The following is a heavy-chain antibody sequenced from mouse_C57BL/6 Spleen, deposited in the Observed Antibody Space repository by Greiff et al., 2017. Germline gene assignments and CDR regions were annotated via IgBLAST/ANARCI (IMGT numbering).Heavy chain of an antibody. J-gene: IGHJ3*01. CDR1: GYTFTSYG. Sequence: VKLMESGAELARPGASVKLSCKASGYTFTSYGISWVKQRTGQGLEWIGEIYPRSGNTYYNEKFKGKATLTADKSSSTAYMELRSLTSEDSAVYFCARWGDSSGWAWFAYWGQGTLVTVSA. V-gene: IGHV1-81*01. D-gene: IGHD3-2*02. CDR2: IYPRSGNT. CDR3: ARWGDSSGWAWFAY.